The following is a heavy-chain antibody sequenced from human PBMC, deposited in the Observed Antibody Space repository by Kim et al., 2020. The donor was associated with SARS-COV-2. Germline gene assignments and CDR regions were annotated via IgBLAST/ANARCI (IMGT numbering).Heavy chain of an antibody. CDR2: INTHTGEA. Sequence: ASVKVSCKASGYKFTSYALSWMRQAPGQGLHWLGWINTHTGEATYAPAFAGRFVFSLDTSISMAFLQINSLQSADTGLYYCARDIGATRAVAGHFDSWGQGSLVTVSS. V-gene: IGHV7-4-1*04. D-gene: IGHD6-19*01. J-gene: IGHJ4*02. CDR1: GYKFTSYA. CDR3: ARDIGATRAVAGHFDS.